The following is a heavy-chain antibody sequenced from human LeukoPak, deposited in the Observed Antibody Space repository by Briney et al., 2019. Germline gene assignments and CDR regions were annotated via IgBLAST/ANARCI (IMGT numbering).Heavy chain of an antibody. CDR2: INHSGST. CDR3: ARARYYYDSSGYFPLYYYYGMDV. D-gene: IGHD3-22*01. J-gene: IGHJ6*02. V-gene: IGHV4-34*01. CDR1: GGSFSGYY. Sequence: PSETLSLTCAVYGGSFSGYYWSWTRQPPGKGLEWIGEINHSGSTNYNPSLKSRVTISVDTSKNQFSLKLSSATAADTAVYYCARARYYYDSSGYFPLYYYYGMDVWGQGTTVTVSS.